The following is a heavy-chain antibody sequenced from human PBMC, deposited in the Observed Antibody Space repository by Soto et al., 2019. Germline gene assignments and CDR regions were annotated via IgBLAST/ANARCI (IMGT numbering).Heavy chain of an antibody. D-gene: IGHD2-2*01. Sequence: SETLSLTCTVSGGYISNYYWSWIRQPPGKGLEWIGYIYYSGSTNYNTSPKSRVTTSLDTSKKQFSLKLSYVTAADTAVYYCARADSGRTTCGFDYWGQGILVTVS. J-gene: IGHJ4*02. CDR2: IYYSGST. CDR3: ARADSGRTTCGFDY. V-gene: IGHV4-59*01. CDR1: GGYISNYY.